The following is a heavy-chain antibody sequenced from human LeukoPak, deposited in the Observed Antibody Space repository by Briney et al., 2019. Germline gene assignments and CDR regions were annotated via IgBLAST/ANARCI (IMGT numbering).Heavy chain of an antibody. D-gene: IGHD6-13*01. CDR2: SYYSGST. V-gene: IGHV4-59*08. Sequence: SEALSLTCTVSVGSISSYYWSWIRQPPSKGLAGVGYSYYSGSTNYNPSLKCRVTISVDTSKHQFSLKLSSVTAADTAVYYCARLEYSSSWYGVDPWGQGTLVTVSS. CDR3: ARLEYSSSWYGVDP. J-gene: IGHJ5*02. CDR1: VGSISSYY.